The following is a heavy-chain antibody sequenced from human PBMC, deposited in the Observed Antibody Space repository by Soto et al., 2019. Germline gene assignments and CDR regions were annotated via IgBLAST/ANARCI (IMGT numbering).Heavy chain of an antibody. CDR2: IWYDGSNK. J-gene: IGHJ4*02. CDR3: ARDAGWELPRERLDY. Sequence: GGSLRLSCAASGFTFSSYGMHWVRQAPGKGLEWVAVIWYDGSNKYYAYSVKGRFTISRDNSKNTLYLQMNSLRAEDTAVYYCARDAGWELPRERLDYWGQGTLVTVSS. V-gene: IGHV3-33*01. CDR1: GFTFSSYG. D-gene: IGHD1-26*01.